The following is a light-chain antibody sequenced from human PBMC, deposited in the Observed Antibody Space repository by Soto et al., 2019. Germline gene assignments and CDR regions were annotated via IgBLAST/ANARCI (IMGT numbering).Light chain of an antibody. CDR2: SAS. Sequence: DIQMTQSPSSVSASVGDRVTITCRASQNIDNWLAWYQHKPGKAPHHLIYSASTLQSGVPSRFSGSGSGTDFTLSISSLQPEDLAASYCQLCSSFLITFGQGTRLEI. CDR3: QLCSSFLIT. CDR1: QNIDNW. J-gene: IGKJ5*01. V-gene: IGKV1-12*01.